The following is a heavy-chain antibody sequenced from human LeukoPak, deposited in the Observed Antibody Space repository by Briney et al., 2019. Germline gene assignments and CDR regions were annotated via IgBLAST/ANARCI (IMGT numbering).Heavy chain of an antibody. J-gene: IGHJ4*02. CDR3: ATSITIFGDY. V-gene: IGHV1-24*01. D-gene: IGHD3-3*01. CDR1: GYTLTELS. Sequence: GASVKVSCKVSGYTLTELSMHWVRQAPGKGLEWMGAFDPEDGEIIYAQKFQGRVTMTEDTSTDTAYMELSSLRSEDTAVYYCATSITIFGDYWGQGTLVTVSS. CDR2: FDPEDGEI.